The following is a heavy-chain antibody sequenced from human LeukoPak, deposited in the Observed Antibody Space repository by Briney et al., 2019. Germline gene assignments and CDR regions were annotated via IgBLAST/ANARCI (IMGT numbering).Heavy chain of an antibody. CDR1: GFTFSSYS. CDR2: ISSSSSYI. D-gene: IGHD6-13*01. CDR3: ARERAAADPFDY. J-gene: IGHJ4*02. Sequence: PGGSLRLSCAASGFTFSSYSMNWVRQAPGKGLEWVSSISSSSSYIYYADSVNARFTISRDNAKNSLYLQMNSLRAEDTAVYYCARERAAADPFDYWGQGTLVTVSS. V-gene: IGHV3-21*01.